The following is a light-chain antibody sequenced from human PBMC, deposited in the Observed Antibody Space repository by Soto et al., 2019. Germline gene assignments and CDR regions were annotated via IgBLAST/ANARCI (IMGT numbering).Light chain of an antibody. CDR1: QTVLYSSNNNNY. J-gene: IGKJ5*01. Sequence: IVMTQSPDSMTVSLGKRATINCKSRQTVLYSSNNNNYLAWYQQKPGRPPKLLIYWASIRESGVPDRFSGSGSGTDFTLTISSLRAEDVAVYYCQQYYSSPITFGQGTRLEIK. CDR2: WAS. CDR3: QQYYSSPIT. V-gene: IGKV4-1*01.